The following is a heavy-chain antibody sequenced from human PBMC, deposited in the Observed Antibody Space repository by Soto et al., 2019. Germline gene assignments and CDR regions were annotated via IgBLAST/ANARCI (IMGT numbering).Heavy chain of an antibody. Sequence: SVKVSCKASGGTFSSYAISWVRQAPGQGLEWMGGIIPIFGTANYAQKFQGRVTITADESTSTAYMELSSLRPEDTAVYYCARDPLPPYGDTYYHSYGMDFWGQGTTVTVSS. V-gene: IGHV1-69*13. CDR3: ARDPLPPYGDTYYHSYGMDF. J-gene: IGHJ6*02. D-gene: IGHD4-17*01. CDR2: IIPIFGTA. CDR1: GGTFSSYA.